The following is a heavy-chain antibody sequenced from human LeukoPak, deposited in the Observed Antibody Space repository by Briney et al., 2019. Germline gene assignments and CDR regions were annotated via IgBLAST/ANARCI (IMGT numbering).Heavy chain of an antibody. CDR3: ARASQYYDFWSGYSHFDY. Sequence: GAAVKVSCKASGYTFTTYGFSWVRQAPGQGLELMGWISAYNDNTHYALKLQGTVTMTTETSTTTAYMELRSLRSDDTAVYYCARASQYYDFWSGYSHFDYWGQGALVTVSS. V-gene: IGHV1-18*01. J-gene: IGHJ4*02. CDR1: GYTFTTYG. D-gene: IGHD3-3*01. CDR2: ISAYNDNT.